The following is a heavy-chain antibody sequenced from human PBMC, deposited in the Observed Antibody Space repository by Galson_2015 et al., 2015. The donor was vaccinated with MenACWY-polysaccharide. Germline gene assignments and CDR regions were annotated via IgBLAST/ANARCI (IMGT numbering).Heavy chain of an antibody. CDR3: AKVTEMASSRRPFDV. CDR1: GFTFGSYA. J-gene: IGHJ4*01. Sequence: SLRLSCAASGFTFGSYAMGWVRQAPGKGLEWVSSIGGSGLTTFYAESVKGRFTISRDNAQNILSLQMNSLRADDTARYFCAKVTEMASSRRPFDVWGHGTLVSVSS. CDR2: IGGSGLTT. D-gene: IGHD5-24*01. V-gene: IGHV3-23*01.